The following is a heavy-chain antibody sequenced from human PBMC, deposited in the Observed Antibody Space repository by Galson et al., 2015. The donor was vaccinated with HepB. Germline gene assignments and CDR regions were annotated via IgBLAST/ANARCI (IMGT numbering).Heavy chain of an antibody. CDR1: GFTFSDYG. J-gene: IGHJ4*02. V-gene: IGHV3-33*01. Sequence: PRLSCAASGFTFSDYGMHWVRQAPGKGLEWVAVIWYDGRKYFYADSVRGRFTISRDNFKNTLHLQMNSLRDEDTAIYYCARVKYYETSEVLDYWGQGTLVSVSS. CDR3: ARVKYYETSEVLDY. D-gene: IGHD3-22*01. CDR2: IWYDGRKY.